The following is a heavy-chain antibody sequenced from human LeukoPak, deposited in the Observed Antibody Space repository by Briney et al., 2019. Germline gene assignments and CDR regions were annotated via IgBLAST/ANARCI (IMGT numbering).Heavy chain of an antibody. D-gene: IGHD2-15*01. CDR2: INKDGSEK. J-gene: IGHJ4*02. CDR3: ARDGGPLDY. CDR1: GFTFSSYW. Sequence: PGGSLRLSCTASGFTFSSYWMSWVRQAPGKGLEWVANINKDGSEKYYVDSVKGRFTISRDNAKNSLHLQMNSLRAEDTAVYYCARDGGPLDYWGQGTLVTVSS. V-gene: IGHV3-7*01.